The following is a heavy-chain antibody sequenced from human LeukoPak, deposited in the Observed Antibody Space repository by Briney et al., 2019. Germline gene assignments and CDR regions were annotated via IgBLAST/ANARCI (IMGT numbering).Heavy chain of an antibody. CDR1: GFTFSKVW. D-gene: IGHD2-2*01. V-gene: IGHV3-30*03. CDR3: ARLLPREDIVVVPATKTFTGFDY. CDR2: ISYDGSNK. Sequence: GGSLRLSCAASGFTFSKVWMSWVRQAPGKGLEWVAVISYDGSNKYYADSVKGRFTISRDNAKNTLYLQMNSLRAEDTAVYYCARLLPREDIVVVPATKTFTGFDYWGQGTLVTVSS. J-gene: IGHJ4*02.